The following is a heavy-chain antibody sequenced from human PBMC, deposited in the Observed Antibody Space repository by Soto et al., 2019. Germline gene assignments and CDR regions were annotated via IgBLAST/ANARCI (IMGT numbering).Heavy chain of an antibody. CDR1: RFTFSNFP. D-gene: IGHD4-17*01. V-gene: IGHV3-30-3*01. Sequence: QEQLVESGGGVLQPGRSLRLSCAASRFTFSNFPMHWVRQAPGKGLEWVAVISYDGINKYYADSVKGRFTISRDNSKNTLHLQMNSLRVEDTAVYYCAREKTTVAPRLDYWGQGTLVTVSS. CDR3: AREKTTVAPRLDY. J-gene: IGHJ4*02. CDR2: ISYDGINK.